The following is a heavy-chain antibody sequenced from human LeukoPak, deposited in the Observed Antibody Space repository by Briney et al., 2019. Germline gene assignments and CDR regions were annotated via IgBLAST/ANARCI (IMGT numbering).Heavy chain of an antibody. CDR2: IRQDGRET. CDR3: ARVPDYGGNSYYFDY. D-gene: IGHD4-23*01. V-gene: IGHV3-7*01. CDR1: GFIFSSYW. Sequence: GGSLRLSCAASGFIFSSYWMGWVRQAPGKGLEWVASIRQDGRETYYVDSVKGRFTISRDNAKSSMYLQMNSLRAEDTAVYYCARVPDYGGNSYYFDYWGQGTLVTVSS. J-gene: IGHJ4*02.